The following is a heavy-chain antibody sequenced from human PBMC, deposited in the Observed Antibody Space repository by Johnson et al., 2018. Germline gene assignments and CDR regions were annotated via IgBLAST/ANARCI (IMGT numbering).Heavy chain of an antibody. J-gene: IGHJ4*02. D-gene: IGHD3-10*01. V-gene: IGHV3-30*03. CDR3: ARDLGGWGFGEY. CDR1: GFTFSSYG. CDR2: ISYDGSNK. Sequence: QVQLVQYGGGVVQPGRSLRLSCAASGFTFSSYGMHWVRQAPGKGLEWVAVISYDGSNKYYADSVKGRFTISRDNSKNTLSLQMNSLRAEDTAVYYCARDLGGWGFGEYWGQGTLVTVSS.